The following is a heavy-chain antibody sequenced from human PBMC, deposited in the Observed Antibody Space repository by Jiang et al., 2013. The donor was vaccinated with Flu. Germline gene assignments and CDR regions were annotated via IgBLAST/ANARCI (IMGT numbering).Heavy chain of an antibody. V-gene: IGHV1-2*02. CDR3: ASGVHGNQDTCDI. J-gene: IGHJ3*02. D-gene: IGHD4-23*01. Sequence: VQLVESGADVKKPGASVKVSCKASGYTFSDHYMHWVRQTPGQGLEWMGYISPYNGVTNYAREFQGRVTMTRDTSISTAYMELSGLRSDDTALYYCASGVHGNQDTCDIWGQGTMVTV. CDR2: ISPYNGVT. CDR1: GYTFSDHY.